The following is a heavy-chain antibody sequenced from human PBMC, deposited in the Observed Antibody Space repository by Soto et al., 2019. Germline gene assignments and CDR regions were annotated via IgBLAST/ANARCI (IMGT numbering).Heavy chain of an antibody. J-gene: IGHJ4*02. D-gene: IGHD6-19*01. CDR1: GYSFTSYD. CDR2: MAPKTGNK. Sequence: QVQLVQSGAEVKKPGASVKVSCRASGYSFTSYDINWVRQATGQGLEWMGWMAPKTGNKDYGQKFQGRVTMTRNTSISTAYMELSSLTSEDTAVYYCARGRGWRDYWGQGTLVNVSS. CDR3: ARGRGWRDY. V-gene: IGHV1-8*01.